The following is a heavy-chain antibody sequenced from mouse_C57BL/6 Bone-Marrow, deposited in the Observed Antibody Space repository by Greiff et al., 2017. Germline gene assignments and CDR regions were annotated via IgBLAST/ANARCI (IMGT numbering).Heavy chain of an antibody. CDR1: GFTFSDYY. CDR3: ASSSNYLYAMDY. Sequence: EVKVVESGGGLVQPGGSLKLSCAASGFTFSDYYMYWVRQTPEKRLEWVAYISNGGGSTYYPDTVKGRFTFSRDNAKNTLYLQLSRLKSEDSAVYYCASSSNYLYAMDYWGQGTSVTVSS. J-gene: IGHJ4*01. V-gene: IGHV5-12*01. D-gene: IGHD2-5*01. CDR2: ISNGGGST.